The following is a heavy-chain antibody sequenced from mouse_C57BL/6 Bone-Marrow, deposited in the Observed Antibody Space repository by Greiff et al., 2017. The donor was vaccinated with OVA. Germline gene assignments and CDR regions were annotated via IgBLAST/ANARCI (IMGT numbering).Heavy chain of an antibody. J-gene: IGHJ4*01. CDR2: ISSGGDYI. D-gene: IGHD1-1*01. V-gene: IGHV5-9-1*02. CDR1: GFTFSSYA. Sequence: EVQLVESGEGLVKPGGSLKLSCAASGFTFSSYAMSWVRQTPEKRLEWVAYISSGGDYIYYADTVKGRFTISRDNARNTLYLQMSSLKSEDTAMYYCTRAITTVVVPYYAMDYWGQGTSVTGSS. CDR3: TRAITTVVVPYYAMDY.